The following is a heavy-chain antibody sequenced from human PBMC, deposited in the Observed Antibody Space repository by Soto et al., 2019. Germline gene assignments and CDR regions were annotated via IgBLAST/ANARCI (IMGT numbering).Heavy chain of an antibody. Sequence: QVQLVQSGAEVKKPGSSVKVSCKASGGTFSSYTISWGRQAPGQGLEWMGRIIPILGIANYTQKFQGRVTITADKSTCTAYMDLRSLISEDTGVYYCAILSCYYKSEYYFDYGGQGTLVTVSS. CDR3: AILSCYYKSEYYFDY. CDR1: GGTFSSYT. CDR2: IIPILGIA. J-gene: IGHJ4*02. D-gene: IGHD3-9*01. V-gene: IGHV1-69*02.